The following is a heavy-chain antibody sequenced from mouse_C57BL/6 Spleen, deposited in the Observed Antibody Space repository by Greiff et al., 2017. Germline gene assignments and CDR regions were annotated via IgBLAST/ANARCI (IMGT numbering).Heavy chain of an antibody. CDR1: GFTFSSYG. J-gene: IGHJ2*01. CDR3: ARGIITAVVDYFDY. CDR2: ISSGGSYT. Sequence: EVQGVESGGDLVKPGGSLKLSCAASGFTFSSYGMSWVRQTPDKRLEWVATISSGGSYTYYPDSVKGRFTISRDNAKNTLYLQLSSLKCEDTAMYYCARGIITAVVDYFDYRGQGTTRTVAS. V-gene: IGHV5-6*01. D-gene: IGHD1-1*01.